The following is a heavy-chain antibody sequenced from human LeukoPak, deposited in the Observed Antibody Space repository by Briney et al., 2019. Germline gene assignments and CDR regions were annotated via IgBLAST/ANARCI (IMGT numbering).Heavy chain of an antibody. CDR1: GYSISSGYY. V-gene: IGHV4-38-2*02. D-gene: IGHD3-22*01. CDR2: IYHSGST. J-gene: IGHJ4*02. CDR3: ARGLVVIERTYYFDY. Sequence: SETLSLTCTVSGYSISSGYYWGWIRQPPGKGLEWIGSIYHSGSTYYNPSLKSRVTISVDTSKNQFSLKLSSVTAADTAVYYCARGLVVIERTYYFDYWGQGTLVTVSS.